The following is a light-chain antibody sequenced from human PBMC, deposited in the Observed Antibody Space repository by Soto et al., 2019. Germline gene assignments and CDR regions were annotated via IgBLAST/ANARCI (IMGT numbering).Light chain of an antibody. CDR1: QTISKW. V-gene: IGKV1-5*01. CDR2: DGS. CDR3: QHYNRNSQT. J-gene: IGKJ1*01. Sequence: DIQMTQSPSTLSASVGDRVTITCRASQTISKWLAWYRQKPGKAPNLLIYDGSTLESGVPSRFSGSGSGTEFTLTISSLQPDDFATYYCQHYNRNSQTFGQGTKVEIK.